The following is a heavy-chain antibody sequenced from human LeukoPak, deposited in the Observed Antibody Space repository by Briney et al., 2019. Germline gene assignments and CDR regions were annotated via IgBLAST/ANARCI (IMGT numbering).Heavy chain of an antibody. CDR3: ASDPGYYGSGSYSADY. CDR2: IKQDGSEK. CDR1: GFTFSSYW. Sequence: GGSLRLSCAASGFTFSSYWMSWVRQARGKGLEWVANIKQDGSEKYYVDSVKGRFTISRDNAKNSLYLQMNSLRAEDTAVYYCASDPGYYGSGSYSADYWGQGTLVTVSS. V-gene: IGHV3-7*04. D-gene: IGHD3-10*01. J-gene: IGHJ4*02.